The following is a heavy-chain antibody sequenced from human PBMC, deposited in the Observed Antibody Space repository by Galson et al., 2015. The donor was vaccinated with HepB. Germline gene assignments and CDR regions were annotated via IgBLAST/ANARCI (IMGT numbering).Heavy chain of an antibody. D-gene: IGHD3-3*01. CDR3: AKDSAEYYDFWSGYYWGGELDY. CDR1: GFTFSSYA. V-gene: IGHV3-23*01. J-gene: IGHJ4*02. CDR2: ISGSGGST. Sequence: SLRLSCAASGFTFSSYAMSWVRQAPGKGLEWVSAISGSGGSTYYADSVKGRFTISRDNSKNTLYLQMNSLRAEDTAVYYCAKDSAEYYDFWSGYYWGGELDYWAREPWSPSPQ.